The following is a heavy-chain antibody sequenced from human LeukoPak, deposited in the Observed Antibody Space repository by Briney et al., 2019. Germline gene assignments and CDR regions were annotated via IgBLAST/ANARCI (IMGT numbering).Heavy chain of an antibody. J-gene: IGHJ5*02. CDR2: INWNGGST. D-gene: IGHD3-22*01. CDR3: ARARYYYDSSGFKADWFDP. V-gene: IGHV3-20*04. CDR1: GFTFDDYG. Sequence: GGYLRLSCAASGFTFDDYGMSWVRQAPGKGLEWVSGINWNGGSTGYADSVKGRFTISRDNAKNSLYLQMNSLRAEDTALYYCARARYYYDSSGFKADWFDPWGQGTLVTVSS.